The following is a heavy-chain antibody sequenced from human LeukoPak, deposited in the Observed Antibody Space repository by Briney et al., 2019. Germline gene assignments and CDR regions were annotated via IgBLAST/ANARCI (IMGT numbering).Heavy chain of an antibody. J-gene: IGHJ4*02. CDR2: IFYSGST. V-gene: IGHV4-59*01. D-gene: IGHD1-26*01. CDR3: ARGYSGSYYGV. CDR1: GGSISNYY. Sequence: SETLSLTCTVSGGSISNYYWSWIRHPPAKGLEWIGYIFYSGSTNYNPSLKSRVTISVDTSKNQFSLQLSSVTAADTAVYYCARGYSGSYYGVWGQGTLVTVSS.